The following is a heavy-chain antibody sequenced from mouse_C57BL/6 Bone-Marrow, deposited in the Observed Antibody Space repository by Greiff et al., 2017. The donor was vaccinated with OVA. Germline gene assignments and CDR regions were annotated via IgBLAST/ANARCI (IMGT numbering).Heavy chain of an antibody. CDR2: ISSGGSYT. D-gene: IGHD2-1*01. J-gene: IGHJ3*01. CDR3: ARRSYGNSAGFAY. CDR1: GFTFSSYG. Sequence: EVMLVESGGDLVKPGGSLKLSCAASGFTFSSYGMSWVRQTPDKRLEWVATISSGGSYTYYPDSVKGRFTISRDNAKNTLYLQMSSLKSEDTAMYYCARRSYGNSAGFAYWGQGTLVTVSA. V-gene: IGHV5-6*02.